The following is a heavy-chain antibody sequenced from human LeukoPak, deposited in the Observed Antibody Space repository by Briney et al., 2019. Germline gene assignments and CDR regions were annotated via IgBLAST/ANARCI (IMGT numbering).Heavy chain of an antibody. CDR3: AGLDAAMPDAFDI. Sequence: GGSLRLSCAASGFTFSSYAMHWVRQAPGKGLERVAAISHDGSNKYSADSVKGRFTISRDNSKNTLYLQMNSLRADDTAVYYCAGLDAAMPDAFDIWGQGTTVTVSS. CDR2: ISHDGSNK. D-gene: IGHD5-18*01. V-gene: IGHV3-30*04. CDR1: GFTFSSYA. J-gene: IGHJ3*02.